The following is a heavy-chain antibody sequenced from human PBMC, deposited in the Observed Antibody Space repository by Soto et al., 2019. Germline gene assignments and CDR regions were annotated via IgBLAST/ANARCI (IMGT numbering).Heavy chain of an antibody. D-gene: IGHD5-12*01. V-gene: IGHV4-4*02. CDR3: AVPGRGDFDY. Sequence: SATLSLSWTVAEASIVANDGWSWVRQPPGKGLEWIGEVYHSGTTNCNPSLKSRVTISIDKSKNQFSLTLTSMTAADTALYYCAVPGRGDFDYWSQGTLVPVFS. CDR1: EASIVANDG. J-gene: IGHJ4*02. CDR2: VYHSGTT.